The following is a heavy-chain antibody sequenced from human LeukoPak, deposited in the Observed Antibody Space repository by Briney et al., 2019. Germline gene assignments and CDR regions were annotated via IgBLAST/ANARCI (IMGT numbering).Heavy chain of an antibody. CDR1: GFTFSSYW. J-gene: IGHJ4*02. CDR3: AREGLGYYGLGGYFY. D-gene: IGHD3-10*01. Sequence: TGGSLRLSCAASGFTFSSYWMTWVRQAPGKGLEWVANIKQDGSEKDYVDSVKGRFTISRDNAKNSLYLQMNSLRAEDTAVYYCAREGLGYYGLGGYFYWGQGTLVTVSS. V-gene: IGHV3-7*04. CDR2: IKQDGSEK.